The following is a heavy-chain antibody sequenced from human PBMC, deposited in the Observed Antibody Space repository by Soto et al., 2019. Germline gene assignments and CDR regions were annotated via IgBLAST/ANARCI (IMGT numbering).Heavy chain of an antibody. CDR2: IIPILGIA. V-gene: IGHV1-69*02. D-gene: IGHD2-15*01. Sequence: QVQLVQSGAEVKKPGSSVKVSCKASGGTFSSYTISWVRQAPGHGLEWMGRIIPILGIANYAQKFQGRVTITADKSTSTAYMELSSLRSEDTAVYYCARNYGYCSGGSCPGPFDYWGQGTLVTVSS. J-gene: IGHJ4*02. CDR3: ARNYGYCSGGSCPGPFDY. CDR1: GGTFSSYT.